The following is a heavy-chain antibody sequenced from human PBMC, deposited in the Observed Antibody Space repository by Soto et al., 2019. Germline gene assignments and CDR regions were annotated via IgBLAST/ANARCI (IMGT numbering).Heavy chain of an antibody. CDR3: VRGRNPGQQRGHRDS. Sequence: EVQLVESGGGLVQPGGALRLSCAASGFTFSDHWMNWVRQAPGKGLVWVSRITSDGRNTIYADSVKGRFSISRDNAKNRLDVQMTSLRVEDTAMEFCVRGRNPGQQRGHRDSWGQGAPGTVSS. D-gene: IGHD6-13*01. V-gene: IGHV3-74*01. J-gene: IGHJ4*02. CDR1: GFTFSDHW. CDR2: ITSDGRNT.